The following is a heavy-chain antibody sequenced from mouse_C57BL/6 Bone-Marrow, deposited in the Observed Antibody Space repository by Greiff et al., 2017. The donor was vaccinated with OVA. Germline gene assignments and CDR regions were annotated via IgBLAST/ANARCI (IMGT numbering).Heavy chain of an antibody. V-gene: IGHV5-4*01. CDR1: GFTFSSYA. CDR2: ISDGGSYT. Sequence: EVMLVESGGGLVKPGGSLKLSCAASGFTFSSYAMSWVRQTPEKRLEWVATISDGGSYTYYPDNVKGRFTISRDNAKNNLYLQMSHLKSEDTAMYYCAREDDYDGPYFDYWGQGTTLTVSS. D-gene: IGHD2-4*01. CDR3: AREDDYDGPYFDY. J-gene: IGHJ2*01.